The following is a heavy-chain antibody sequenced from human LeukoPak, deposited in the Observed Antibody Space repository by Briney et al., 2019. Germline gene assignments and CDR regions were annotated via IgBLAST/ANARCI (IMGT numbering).Heavy chain of an antibody. CDR3: ARDFGYYDFWSGAHYYYYYMDV. D-gene: IGHD3-3*01. Sequence: GGSLRLSCAASGFTFSSYWMSWVRQAPGKGLEWVANIKQDGSEKYYVDSVKGRFTISRDNAKNSLYLQMNSLRAEDTAVYYCARDFGYYDFWSGAHYYYYYMDVWGKGTTVTVSS. J-gene: IGHJ6*03. CDR1: GFTFSSYW. V-gene: IGHV3-7*01. CDR2: IKQDGSEK.